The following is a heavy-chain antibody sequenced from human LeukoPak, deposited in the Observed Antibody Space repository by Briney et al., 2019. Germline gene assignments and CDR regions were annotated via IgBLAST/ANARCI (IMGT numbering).Heavy chain of an antibody. CDR2: IKQDGSEK. D-gene: IGHD6-13*01. CDR1: GFTFSSYE. CDR3: AREWQGGIAAAGTRIEGDY. J-gene: IGHJ4*02. Sequence: QSGGSLRLSCTASGFTFSSYEMNWVRQAPGKGLEWVANIKQDGSEKNYVDSVKGRFTISRDNAENSLFLQMNSLRVEDTAVYYCAREWQGGIAAAGTRIEGDYWGQGTLVAVSS. V-gene: IGHV3-7*01.